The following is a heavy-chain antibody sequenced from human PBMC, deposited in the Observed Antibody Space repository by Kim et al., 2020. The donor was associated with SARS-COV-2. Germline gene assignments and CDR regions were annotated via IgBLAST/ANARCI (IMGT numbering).Heavy chain of an antibody. CDR2: IYYSGST. CDR1: GGSISSYY. CDR3: ARADYDIFNRVSLDV. V-gene: IGHV4-59*01. Sequence: SETLSLTCTVSGGSISSYYWSWIRQPPGKGLEWIGYIYYSGSTNYNPSLKSRVTISVDTSKNQFSLKLSSVTAADTAVYYCARADYDIFNRVSLDVWGQGTTVTVSS. J-gene: IGHJ6*02. D-gene: IGHD3-9*01.